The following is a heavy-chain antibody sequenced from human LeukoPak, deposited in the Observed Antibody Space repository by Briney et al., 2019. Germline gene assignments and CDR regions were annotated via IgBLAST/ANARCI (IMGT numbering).Heavy chain of an antibody. CDR1: GFTFSGSA. CDR2: IRSEANSYAT. CDR3: TRQRDGYNN. D-gene: IGHD5-24*01. Sequence: PGGSLRLSCAASGFTFSGSAMHWVRQASGKGLEWVGRIRSEANSYATAYAASVKGRFTISRDDSKNTAYLQMNSLKTEDTAVYYCTRQRDGYNNWGQGTLVTVSS. V-gene: IGHV3-73*01. J-gene: IGHJ4*02.